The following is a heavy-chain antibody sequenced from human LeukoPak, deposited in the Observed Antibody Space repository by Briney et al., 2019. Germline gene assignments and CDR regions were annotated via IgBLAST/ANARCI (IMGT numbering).Heavy chain of an antibody. Sequence: GGSLRPSCAASGFTFSSYAMSWVRQAPGKGLEWVSAISGGGGSTYYADSVKGRFAISRDNSKNTLYLQMNSLRAEDTAVYYCAKEVRWLQWNYWGQGTLVTVSS. CDR2: ISGGGGST. CDR3: AKEVRWLQWNY. V-gene: IGHV3-23*01. J-gene: IGHJ4*02. CDR1: GFTFSSYA. D-gene: IGHD5-24*01.